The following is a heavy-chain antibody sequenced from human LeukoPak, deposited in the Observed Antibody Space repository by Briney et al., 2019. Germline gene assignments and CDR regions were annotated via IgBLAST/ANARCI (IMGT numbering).Heavy chain of an antibody. CDR3: ARGAVGANNAYYFDY. D-gene: IGHD1-26*01. J-gene: IGHJ4*02. CDR1: GYTFTGYY. V-gene: IGHV1-2*02. CDR2: INPNSGGT. Sequence: ASVKVSCESSGYTFTGYYMHWVRQAPGQGLEWMGWINPNSGGTNYAQKFQGRVTMTRDTSISTVYMELSRLRSDDTAVYYCARGAVGANNAYYFDYWGQGTLVTVSS.